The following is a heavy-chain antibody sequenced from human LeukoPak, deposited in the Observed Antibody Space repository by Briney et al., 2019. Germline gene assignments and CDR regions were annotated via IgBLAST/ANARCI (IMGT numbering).Heavy chain of an antibody. CDR3: ARDRYCSSTSCPYYYYYYMDV. D-gene: IGHD2-2*01. V-gene: IGHV3-53*01. CDR2: IYSGGST. J-gene: IGHJ6*03. CDR1: GFTVSSNY. Sequence: PGGSLRLSCAASGFTVSSNYMSWVRQAPGKGLEWVSVIYSGGSTYYADSVKGRFTISRDNAKNSLYLQMNSLRAEDTAVYYCARDRYCSSTSCPYYYYYYMDVWGKGTTVTVSS.